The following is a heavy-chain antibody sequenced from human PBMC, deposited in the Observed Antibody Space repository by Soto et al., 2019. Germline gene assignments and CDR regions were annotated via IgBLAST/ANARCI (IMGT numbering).Heavy chain of an antibody. V-gene: IGHV5-51*01. J-gene: IGHJ6*02. CDR3: ARRSQLPHGAVSYYYYGMDV. Sequence: GESLKISCKGSGYSFTSYWIGWVRQMPGKGLEWMGIIYPGDSDTRYSPSFQGQVTISADKSISTAYLQSSSLKASDTAMYYCARRSQLPHGAVSYYYYGMDVWGQGTQVTVSS. CDR1: GYSFTSYW. CDR2: IYPGDSDT. D-gene: IGHD2-2*01.